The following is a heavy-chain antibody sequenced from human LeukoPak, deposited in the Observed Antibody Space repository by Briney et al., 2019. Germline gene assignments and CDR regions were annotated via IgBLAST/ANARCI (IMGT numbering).Heavy chain of an antibody. CDR2: IIPILGIA. CDR1: GGTFSSYA. Sequence: SVKVSCKASGGTFSSYAISWVRQAPGQGLEWMGRIIPILGIANYAQKFQGRDTITADKSTSTAYMELSSLRSEDTAVYYCARDPSITGTTWFDPWGQGTLVTVSS. V-gene: IGHV1-69*04. D-gene: IGHD1-7*01. CDR3: ARDPSITGTTWFDP. J-gene: IGHJ5*02.